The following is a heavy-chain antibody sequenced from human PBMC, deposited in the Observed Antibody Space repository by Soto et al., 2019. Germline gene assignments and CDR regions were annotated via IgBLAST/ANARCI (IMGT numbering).Heavy chain of an antibody. CDR1: GFTFSSYG. CDR3: ASNRDRGCGESELAF. J-gene: IGHJ4*02. V-gene: IGHV3-33*01. CDR2: IWYDGSNK. D-gene: IGHD3-10*01. Sequence: QVQLVESGGGVVQPGRSLRLSCAASGFTFSSYGMHWVRQAPGKGLEWVAVIWYDGSNKYYADSVKGRFTISRDNSKNTLYLQMNSLRADDTVVYYCASNRDRGCGESELAFWGQGPLVTVSS.